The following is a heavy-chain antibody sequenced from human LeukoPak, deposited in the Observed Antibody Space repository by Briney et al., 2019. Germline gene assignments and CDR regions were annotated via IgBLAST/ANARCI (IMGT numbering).Heavy chain of an antibody. Sequence: GESLKISCKDSGYSFTSYWIGWVRQMPGKGLEWMGIIYPGDSNIRYSPSFQGQVTISADKSISTAYLQWSSLKASDTAMYYCARQGRYCSSTSCYGAYYMDVWGKGTTVTISS. J-gene: IGHJ6*03. CDR2: IYPGDSNI. CDR3: ARQGRYCSSTSCYGAYYMDV. CDR1: GYSFTSYW. D-gene: IGHD2-2*01. V-gene: IGHV5-51*01.